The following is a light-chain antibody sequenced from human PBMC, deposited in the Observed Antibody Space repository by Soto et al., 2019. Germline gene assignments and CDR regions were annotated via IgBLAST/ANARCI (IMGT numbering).Light chain of an antibody. V-gene: IGKV3-11*01. J-gene: IGKJ1*01. CDR3: QKFNKWPWT. CDR1: QSFRGL. CDR2: DAS. Sequence: EVVLTPSPVTLSLSPGERATLSCRASQSFRGLLAWYQQKPGQAPRLLIYDASNRATGIPDRFSGSGSGTDFTLTISSLQSEDFAVYYCQKFNKWPWTFGQGTKVDIK.